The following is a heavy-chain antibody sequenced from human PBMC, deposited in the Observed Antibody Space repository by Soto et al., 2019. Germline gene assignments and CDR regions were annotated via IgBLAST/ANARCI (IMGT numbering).Heavy chain of an antibody. D-gene: IGHD2-15*01. CDR1: GFTFSSYA. J-gene: IGHJ4*02. Sequence: GGSLRLSCAASGFTFSSYAMHWVRQAPGKGLEWVAVISYDGSNKYYADSVKGRFTISRDNSKNTLYLQMNSLRAEDTAVYYCARGLTATVSHYWGQGTLVTVSS. V-gene: IGHV3-30-3*01. CDR3: ARGLTATVSHY. CDR2: ISYDGSNK.